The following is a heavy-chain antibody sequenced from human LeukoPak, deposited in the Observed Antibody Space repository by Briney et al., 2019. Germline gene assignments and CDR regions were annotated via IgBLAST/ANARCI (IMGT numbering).Heavy chain of an antibody. CDR3: ATATFMVRGVKPLDY. CDR2: ISAYNGNT. CDR1: GYTFTSYG. D-gene: IGHD3-10*01. Sequence: ASVKVSCKASGYTFTSYGISWVRQAPGQGLEWMGWISAYNGNTNYAQKLQGRVTMTTDTSTSTAYMELSSLRSEDTAVYYCATATFMVRGVKPLDYWGQGTLVTVSS. J-gene: IGHJ4*02. V-gene: IGHV1-18*01.